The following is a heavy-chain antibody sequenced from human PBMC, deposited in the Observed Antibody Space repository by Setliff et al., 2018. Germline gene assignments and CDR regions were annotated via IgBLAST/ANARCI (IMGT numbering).Heavy chain of an antibody. J-gene: IGHJ4*02. CDR2: ISDDGSNE. CDR3: ARDGVGPTFTYFLDY. D-gene: IGHD1-26*01. CDR1: GFTVSTFS. V-gene: IGHV3-30*03. Sequence: GGSLRLSCAASGFTVSTFSMHWVRQAPVKGLEWVATISDDGSNEFYADSVKGRFTVFRDNSKNTVYLQMNTLRSEETAIYYCARDGVGPTFTYFLDYWGQGSQVTVSS.